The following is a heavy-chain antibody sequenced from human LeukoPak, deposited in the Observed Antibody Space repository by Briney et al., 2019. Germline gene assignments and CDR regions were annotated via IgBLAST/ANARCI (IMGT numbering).Heavy chain of an antibody. CDR1: GYTFTSYG. V-gene: IGHV1-18*01. CDR2: ISAYNGNT. D-gene: IGHD3-10*01. J-gene: IGHJ4*02. CDR3: ARDRWFGELLSIRTNDY. Sequence: ASVKVSCKASGYTFTSYGISWVRQAPGQGLEWMGWISAYNGNTNYAQKLQGRVTMTTDTSTSTAYIELRSLRSDDTAVYYCARDRWFGELLSIRTNDYWGQGTLVTVSS.